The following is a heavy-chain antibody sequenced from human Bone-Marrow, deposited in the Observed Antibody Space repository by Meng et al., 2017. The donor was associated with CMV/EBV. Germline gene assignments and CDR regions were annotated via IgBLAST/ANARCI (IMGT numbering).Heavy chain of an antibody. CDR2: INHSGST. CDR3: ARDLREQLVSNWFDP. Sequence: GSLRLSCAVYGGSFSGYYWSWIRQPPGKGLEWIGEINHSGSTNYNPSLKSRVTISVDTSKNQFSLKLSSVTAADTAVYYCARDLREQLVSNWFDPWCQGTLVTVSS. D-gene: IGHD6-13*01. CDR1: GGSFSGYY. J-gene: IGHJ5*02. V-gene: IGHV4-34*01.